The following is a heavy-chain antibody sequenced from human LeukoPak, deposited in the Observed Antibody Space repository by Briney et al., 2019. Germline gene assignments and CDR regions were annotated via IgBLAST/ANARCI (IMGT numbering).Heavy chain of an antibody. D-gene: IGHD1-1*01. J-gene: IGHJ4*02. V-gene: IGHV3-11*01. Sequence: PVWALRLSCAACVFTFSYYYMSWIPQAPGKGLEWVSYISSSGSTIYYADSVKGRFTISRDNAKNSLYLQMNSLRAEDTGVYYCARGPNWRSDYWGQGTLVTVS. CDR2: ISSSGSTI. CDR1: VFTFSYYY. CDR3: ARGPNWRSDY.